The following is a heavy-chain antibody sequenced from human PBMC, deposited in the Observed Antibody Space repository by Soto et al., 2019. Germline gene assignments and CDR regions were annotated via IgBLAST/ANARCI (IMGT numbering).Heavy chain of an antibody. V-gene: IGHV1-46*01. CDR2: INPSSGST. Sequence: GASVKVSCKASGYTFTTYYMYWVRQAPGQGLEWMGIINPSSGSTGYAQKFQGRVTMTRDTSTSTVYMELSSLRSEDTAMYYCARATRLVAAAGHDALDIWGQGTKVTVS. D-gene: IGHD1-26*01. CDR3: ARATRLVAAAGHDALDI. CDR1: GYTFTTYY. J-gene: IGHJ3*02.